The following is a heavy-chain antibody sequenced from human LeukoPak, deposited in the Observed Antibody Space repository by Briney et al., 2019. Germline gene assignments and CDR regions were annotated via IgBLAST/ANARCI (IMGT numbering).Heavy chain of an antibody. Sequence: SVKVSCKASGGTFSSYAISWVRQAPGQGLEWMGGIIPIFGTANYAQKFQGRVTITADESTSTAYMELSSLRSEDTAVYYCARVNTGGSGSYGGVIDYWGQGTLITVSS. CDR2: IIPIFGTA. J-gene: IGHJ4*02. CDR1: GGTFSSYA. V-gene: IGHV1-69*13. D-gene: IGHD3-10*01. CDR3: ARVNTGGSGSYGGVIDY.